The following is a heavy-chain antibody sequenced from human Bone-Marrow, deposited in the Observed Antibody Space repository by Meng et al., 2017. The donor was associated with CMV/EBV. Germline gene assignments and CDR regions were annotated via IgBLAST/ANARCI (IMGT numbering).Heavy chain of an antibody. Sequence: LSLTCAASGFTFSSYAMHWVRQAPGKGLEWVAVISYDGSNKYYADSVKGRFTISRDNSKNTLYLQMNSLRAEDTAVYYCAREDYRRHYFDYWGQGTLVTVSS. CDR2: ISYDGSNK. D-gene: IGHD4/OR15-4a*01. V-gene: IGHV3-30-3*01. CDR3: AREDYRRHYFDY. CDR1: GFTFSSYA. J-gene: IGHJ4*02.